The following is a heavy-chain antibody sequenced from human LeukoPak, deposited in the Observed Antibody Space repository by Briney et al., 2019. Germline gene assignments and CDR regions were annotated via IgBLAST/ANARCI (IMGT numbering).Heavy chain of an antibody. CDR1: GGTFSSYA. D-gene: IGHD3-22*01. Sequence: GASVKVSCKASGGTFSSYAISWVRQAPGQGLEWMGRIIPILGIANYAQKFQGRVTITADKSTSTAYMEPSSLRSEDTAVYYCAREGYYDSSGYYYYGMDVWGQGTTVTVSS. V-gene: IGHV1-69*04. CDR2: IIPILGIA. CDR3: AREGYYDSSGYYYYGMDV. J-gene: IGHJ6*02.